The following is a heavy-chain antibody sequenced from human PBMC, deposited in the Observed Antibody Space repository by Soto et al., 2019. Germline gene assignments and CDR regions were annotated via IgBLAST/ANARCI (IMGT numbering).Heavy chain of an antibody. Sequence: EVQLVESGGGLVKPGGSLRLSCAVSGFTFSNAWMNWVRQAPGKGLEWVGRIKSKTDGGTTDYAAPVKGRFTISGDDSKNPPSLQMNSLKTEDTGVYYCTTVQGPGSGGSCLIYEGSGMDVWGQRTTVTVSS. J-gene: IGHJ6*02. CDR1: GFTFSNAW. D-gene: IGHD2-15*01. V-gene: IGHV3-15*07. CDR2: IKSKTDGGTT. CDR3: TTVQGPGSGGSCLIYEGSGMDV.